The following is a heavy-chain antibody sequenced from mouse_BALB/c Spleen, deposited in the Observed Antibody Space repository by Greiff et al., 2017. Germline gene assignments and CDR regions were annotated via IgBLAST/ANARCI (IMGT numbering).Heavy chain of an antibody. CDR1: GFSLTSYG. V-gene: IGHV2-9*02. D-gene: IGHD2-4*01. Sequence: VKLMESGPGLVAPSQSLSITCTVSGFSLTSYGVHWVRQPPGKGLEWLGVIWAGGSTNYNSALMSRLSISKDNSKSQVFLKMNSLQTDDTAMYYCARARSTMITTRAMDYWGQGTSVTVSS. CDR3: ARARSTMITTRAMDY. CDR2: IWAGGST. J-gene: IGHJ4*01.